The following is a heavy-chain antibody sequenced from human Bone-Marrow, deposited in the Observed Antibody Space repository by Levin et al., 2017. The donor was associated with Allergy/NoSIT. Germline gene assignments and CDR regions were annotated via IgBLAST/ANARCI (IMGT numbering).Heavy chain of an antibody. CDR3: AKDPLDDDSSWLLES. CDR1: GFVFSDYT. V-gene: IGHV3-23*01. Sequence: PGGSLRLSCAASGFVFSDYTMSWVRQAPGKGLEWVSAIRGSGGSKYYADSVKGRFTISRDNSKNTLYLEMNNLRAEDTAIYFCAKDPLDDDSSWLLESWGQGTLVTVSS. CDR2: IRGSGGSK. J-gene: IGHJ4*02. D-gene: IGHD6-13*01.